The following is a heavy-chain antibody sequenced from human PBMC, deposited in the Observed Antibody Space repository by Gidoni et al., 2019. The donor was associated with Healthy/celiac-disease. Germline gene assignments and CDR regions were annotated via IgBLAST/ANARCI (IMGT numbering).Heavy chain of an antibody. CDR1: GYTFTSYA. CDR2: INAGNGNT. CDR3: ARVRGSFTAYFDY. V-gene: IGHV1-3*01. J-gene: IGHJ4*02. D-gene: IGHD1-26*01. Sequence: QVQLVQSGAEVKKPGASVKVSCKASGYTFTSYAMHWVRQAPGQRLEWMGWINAGNGNTKYSQKFQGRVTITRDTSASTAYMELSSLRSEDTAVYYCARVRGSFTAYFDYWGQGTLVTVSS.